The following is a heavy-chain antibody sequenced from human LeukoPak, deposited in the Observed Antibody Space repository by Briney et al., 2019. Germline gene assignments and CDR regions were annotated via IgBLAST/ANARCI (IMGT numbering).Heavy chain of an antibody. J-gene: IGHJ6*03. D-gene: IGHD5-18*01. Sequence: SQTLSLTCTVSGGSISGGDYYWSWIRQPPGKGREWIGYIFYSGSTYYNPSLKSRVTISVDTSKNQFSMKLSSVTAARTAVYYCAREAGGYSYGYVGYYMDVWGKGTTVTVSS. CDR2: IFYSGST. CDR3: AREAGGYSYGYVGYYMDV. CDR1: GGSISGGDYY. V-gene: IGHV4-30-4*08.